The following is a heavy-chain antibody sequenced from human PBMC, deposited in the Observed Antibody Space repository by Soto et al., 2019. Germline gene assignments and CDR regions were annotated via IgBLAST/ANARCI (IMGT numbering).Heavy chain of an antibody. D-gene: IGHD3-10*01. CDR1: GFTFSNYA. Sequence: GGSLRLSCAASGFTFSNYAIRWVRQAPGKGLEWVSSITGSGDSTYYADSVKGRFTISRDNSKNTLYLQMNSLRAEDTAVYYCAKDRGFYGSGSYFDYWGQGTLVTVSS. CDR3: AKDRGFYGSGSYFDY. V-gene: IGHV3-23*01. CDR2: ITGSGDST. J-gene: IGHJ4*02.